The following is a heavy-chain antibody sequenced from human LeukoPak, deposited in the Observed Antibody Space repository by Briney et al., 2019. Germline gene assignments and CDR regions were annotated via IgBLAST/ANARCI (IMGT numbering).Heavy chain of an antibody. V-gene: IGHV3-53*01. D-gene: IGHD4-11*01. CDR3: ARETTTSGAFDI. CDR2: IYSGGRT. Sequence: GGSLRLSCVASGFTVSTNYMTWVRQAPGKGLEWVSLIYSGGRTYFAESVKGRFTISRDDSENTLYLHMKSLRAEDTAVYYCARETTTSGAFDIWGQGTMVTVSS. CDR1: GFTVSTNY. J-gene: IGHJ3*02.